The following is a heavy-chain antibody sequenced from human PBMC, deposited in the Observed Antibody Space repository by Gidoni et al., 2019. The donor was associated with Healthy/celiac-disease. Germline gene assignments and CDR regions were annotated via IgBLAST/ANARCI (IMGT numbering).Heavy chain of an antibody. J-gene: IGHJ3*02. CDR1: GGSISSYY. D-gene: IGHD1-26*01. CDR2: IYYSGST. Sequence: QVQLQESGPGLVKPSETLSLTCTVSGGSISSYYWSWIRQPPGKGLEWIGYIYYSGSTNYNPSLKSRVTISVDTSKNQFSLKLSSVTAADTAVYYCAMIEALVGGAFDIWGQGTMVTVSS. CDR3: AMIEALVGGAFDI. V-gene: IGHV4-59*01.